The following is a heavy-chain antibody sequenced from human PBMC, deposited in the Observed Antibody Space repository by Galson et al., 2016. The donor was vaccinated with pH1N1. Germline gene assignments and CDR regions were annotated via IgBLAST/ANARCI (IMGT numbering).Heavy chain of an antibody. CDR1: GFTFGDYS. CDR2: ISSNSYGGTT. D-gene: IGHD5-12*01. Sequence: SLRLSCAASGFTFGDYSLNWVRQAPGKGLEWVGFISSNSYGGTTGYAASVKDRFTISRDDSKSIAYLQMNSLKTEDTAVYYCVRDSEYSAYDSFVWGQGIQVSVSS. CDR3: VRDSEYSAYDSFV. J-gene: IGHJ4*02. V-gene: IGHV3-49*04.